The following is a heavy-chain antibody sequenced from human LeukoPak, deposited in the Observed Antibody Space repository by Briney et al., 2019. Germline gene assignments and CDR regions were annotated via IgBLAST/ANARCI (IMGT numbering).Heavy chain of an antibody. Sequence: ASLKVSCKASGYTFTSYGISWVRQAPGQGLEWMGWISAYNGNTNYAQKLQGRVTMTTDTSTSTAYMELRSLRSDDTAVYYCARDGPGGDTEDWFDPWGQGTLVTVSS. J-gene: IGHJ5*02. CDR2: ISAYNGNT. V-gene: IGHV1-18*01. D-gene: IGHD5-18*01. CDR3: ARDGPGGDTEDWFDP. CDR1: GYTFTSYG.